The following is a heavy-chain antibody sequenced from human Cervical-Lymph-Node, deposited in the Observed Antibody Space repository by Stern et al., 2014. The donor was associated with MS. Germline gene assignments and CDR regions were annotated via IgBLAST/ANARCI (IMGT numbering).Heavy chain of an antibody. Sequence: QVQLVEPGGGVVQPGGSLRLSCAASGFTFSSHVMHWVRQAPGKGLEWLAVIWHDENNTAYADSVKGRFTISRDNSNNTLSLQMNSLRAEDTAVYYCVREDGDFDYWGQGTLVTVSS. CDR3: VREDGDFDY. V-gene: IGHV3-30-3*01. CDR1: GFTFSSHV. D-gene: IGHD2-8*01. J-gene: IGHJ4*02. CDR2: IWHDENNT.